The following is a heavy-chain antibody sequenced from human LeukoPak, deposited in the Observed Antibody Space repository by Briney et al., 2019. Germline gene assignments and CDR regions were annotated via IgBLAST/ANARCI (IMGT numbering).Heavy chain of an antibody. J-gene: IGHJ4*02. Sequence: SQTLSLTCSVSGDSINSNYWSWMRQPPGKGLEWIGYIYYGGSTNYNPSLKSRVSMSVDTSKNQFSLNLSSVTAADTAVYHCARLLAGCPGGRCRAHFDYWGQGTLVTVSS. D-gene: IGHD2-15*01. V-gene: IGHV4-59*01. CDR2: IYYGGST. CDR3: ARLLAGCPGGRCRAHFDY. CDR1: GDSINSNY.